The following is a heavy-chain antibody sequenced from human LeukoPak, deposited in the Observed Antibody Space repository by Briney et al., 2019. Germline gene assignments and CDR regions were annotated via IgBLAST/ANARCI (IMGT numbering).Heavy chain of an antibody. CDR1: GGSISSYY. J-gene: IGHJ5*02. Sequence: SETLSLTCTVSGGSISSYYWSWIRQPPGKGLEWIGYIYYSGSTNYNPSLKSRVTISVDTSKNQFSLKLSSVTAADTAVYYCARRLYSSSSRADWFDPWGQGTLVTVSS. CDR3: ARRLYSSSSRADWFDP. D-gene: IGHD6-6*01. CDR2: IYYSGST. V-gene: IGHV4-59*12.